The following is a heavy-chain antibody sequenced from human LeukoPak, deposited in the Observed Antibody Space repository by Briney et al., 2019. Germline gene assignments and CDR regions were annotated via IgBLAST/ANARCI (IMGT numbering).Heavy chain of an antibody. V-gene: IGHV1-46*01. CDR3: ARGGGYCSSTSCEGVLLY. Sequence: GASVKVSCKASGYTFTSYYMHWVRQAPGQGLEGMGIINPSGGSTSYAQKFQGRVTMTRDTSTSTVYMELSSLRSEHTAVYYCARGGGYCSSTSCEGVLLYWGQGTLVTVSS. CDR1: GYTFTSYY. D-gene: IGHD2-2*01. J-gene: IGHJ4*02. CDR2: INPSGGST.